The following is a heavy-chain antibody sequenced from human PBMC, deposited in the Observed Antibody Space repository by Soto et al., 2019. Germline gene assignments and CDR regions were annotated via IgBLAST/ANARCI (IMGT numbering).Heavy chain of an antibody. D-gene: IGHD6-6*01. Sequence: EVQLVESGGGLVKPGGSLRLSCAASGFTFSSYSMNWVRQAPGKGLEWVSSISSSSSYIYYADSVKGRFTISRDNAKNSLYLQMNSLRAEDTAVYYCARDEAARPPFTFDYWGQGTLVTVSS. J-gene: IGHJ4*02. CDR3: ARDEAARPPFTFDY. V-gene: IGHV3-21*01. CDR1: GFTFSSYS. CDR2: ISSSSSYI.